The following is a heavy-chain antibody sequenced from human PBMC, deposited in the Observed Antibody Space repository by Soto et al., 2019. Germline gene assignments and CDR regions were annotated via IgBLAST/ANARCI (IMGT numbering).Heavy chain of an antibody. CDR2: SNPNSGGI. Sequence: QVQLVQSGAEVKKPGASVRVSCKASGYTFTDYYIHWVRQAPGQGLEWMGWSNPNSGGINYAEKFQGWVTLTRDTSVSTAYMELRRLKSEDTAVYYCARGGATEPTLPFFGEFFMDVWGRGTTVTVS. CDR3: ARGGATEPTLPFFGEFFMDV. D-gene: IGHD3-10*01. J-gene: IGHJ6*03. CDR1: GYTFTDYY. V-gene: IGHV1-2*04.